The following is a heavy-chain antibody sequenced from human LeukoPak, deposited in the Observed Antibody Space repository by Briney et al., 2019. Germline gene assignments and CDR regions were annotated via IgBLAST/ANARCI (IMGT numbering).Heavy chain of an antibody. CDR3: AREAVHVLDAFDI. Sequence: SETLSLTCTVSGGSTSSYYWSWIRQPPGKGLEWIGYIDYSGSTNYNPSLKSRVTISVDTSKNQFSLKLSSVTAADTAVYYCAREAVHVLDAFDIWGQGTMVTVSS. V-gene: IGHV4-59*01. D-gene: IGHD6-19*01. J-gene: IGHJ3*02. CDR2: IDYSGST. CDR1: GGSTSSYY.